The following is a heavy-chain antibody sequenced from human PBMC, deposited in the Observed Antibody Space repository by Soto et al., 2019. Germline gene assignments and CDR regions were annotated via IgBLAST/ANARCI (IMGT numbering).Heavy chain of an antibody. J-gene: IGHJ4*02. Sequence: EVQLVESGGGLVQPGGSLRLSCAASGFTFSTYWMTWVRQPPGKGLEWVANMDQDGSETYYVDSVRGRFTVSRDNAKNSLYLQMNSLRVEETAVYYCVCGGNFFIYWGQETLVTVPP. D-gene: IGHD3-16*01. CDR2: MDQDGSET. CDR3: VCGGNFFIY. V-gene: IGHV3-7*01. CDR1: GFTFSTYW.